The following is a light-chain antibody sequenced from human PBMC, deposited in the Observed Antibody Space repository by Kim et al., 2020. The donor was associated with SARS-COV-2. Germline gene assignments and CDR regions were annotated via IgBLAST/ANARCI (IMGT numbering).Light chain of an antibody. J-gene: IGLJ3*02. CDR3: NSRDTSGNHLV. Sequence: SSELTQDPAVSVALGQTVRITCQGDSLRSYYASWYQQKPGQAPVLVIYGKNNRPSGIPDRFSGSSSGNTPSLTITGAQAEDEAAYYCNSRDTSGNHLVFG. CDR1: SLRSYY. V-gene: IGLV3-19*01. CDR2: GKN.